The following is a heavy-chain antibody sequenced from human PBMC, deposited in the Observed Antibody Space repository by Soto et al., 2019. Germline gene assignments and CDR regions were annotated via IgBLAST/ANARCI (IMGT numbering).Heavy chain of an antibody. CDR3: ARHQGPAAGNYGMDV. Sequence: EVQLVESGGGLVKPGGSLRLSCAASGFTFSSYSMNWVRQAPGKGLEWVASISSSSSYIYYADSVKGRLTISRDKAKNSLFLQMSSLRAEDTALYYCARHQGPAAGNYGMDVWGRATTVTVSS. CDR2: ISSSSSYI. D-gene: IGHD6-13*01. V-gene: IGHV3-21*02. J-gene: IGHJ6*02. CDR1: GFTFSSYS.